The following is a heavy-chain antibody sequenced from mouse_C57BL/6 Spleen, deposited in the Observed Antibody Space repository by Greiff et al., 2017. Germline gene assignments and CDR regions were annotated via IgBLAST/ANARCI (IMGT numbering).Heavy chain of an antibody. CDR1: GYTFTDYE. Sequence: VQLQQSGAELVRPGASVTLSCKASGYTFTDYEMHWVKQTPVHGLEWIGAIDPETGGTAYNQKFKGKAILTADKSSSTAYMELRSLTSEDSAVYYCTRGCYYEDYAMDYWGQGTSVTVSS. V-gene: IGHV1-15*01. CDR3: TRGCYYEDYAMDY. D-gene: IGHD1-1*01. J-gene: IGHJ4*01. CDR2: IDPETGGT.